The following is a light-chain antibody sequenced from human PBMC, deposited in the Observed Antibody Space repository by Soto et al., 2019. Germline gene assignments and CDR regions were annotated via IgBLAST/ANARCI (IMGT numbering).Light chain of an antibody. CDR3: QQYGSSLFT. J-gene: IGKJ3*01. CDR1: QSISSKY. V-gene: IGKV3-20*01. Sequence: EIVLTQSPATLSLSPGERATLSCRASQSISSKYLAWYQQKPGQAPRVLIYGTSIRPSGVPSRFSGGGSGTDFTLTITRLQPEDFAVYYCQQYGSSLFTFGPGTKVDVK. CDR2: GTS.